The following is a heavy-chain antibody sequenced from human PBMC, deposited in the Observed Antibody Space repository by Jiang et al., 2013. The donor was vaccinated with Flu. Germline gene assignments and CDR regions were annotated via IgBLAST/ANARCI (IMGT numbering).Heavy chain of an antibody. CDR1: GYTFTGYY. CDR3: ARDLGPPYYYYYYGMDV. J-gene: IGHJ6*02. V-gene: IGHV1-2*02. CDR2: INPNSGGT. Sequence: SGAEVKKPGASVKVSCKASGYTFTGYYMHWVRQAPGQGLEWMGWINPNSGGTNYAQKFQGRVTMTRDTSISTAYMELSRLRSDDTAVYYCARDLGPPYYYYYYGMDVWGQGTTGHRLL.